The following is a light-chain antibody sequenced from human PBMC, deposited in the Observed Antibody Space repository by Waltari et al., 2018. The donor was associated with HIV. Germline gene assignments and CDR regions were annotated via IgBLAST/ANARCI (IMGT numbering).Light chain of an antibody. Sequence: QSALTQPASVSGSPGQSITISCTGTSSDVGCYNLVSWYQQHPGKAPKLMIYEGSKRPAGVSNRFSGSKSGNTASLTISGLQAEDEADYCCSYAGSSLYVFGTGTKVTVL. J-gene: IGLJ1*01. CDR2: EGS. CDR3: CSYAGSSLYV. CDR1: SSDVGCYNL. V-gene: IGLV2-23*01.